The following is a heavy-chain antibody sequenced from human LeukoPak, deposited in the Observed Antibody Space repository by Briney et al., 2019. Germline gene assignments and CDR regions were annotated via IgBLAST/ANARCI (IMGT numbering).Heavy chain of an antibody. CDR1: GGSISSYY. J-gene: IGHJ4*02. CDR2: IYYSGST. V-gene: IGHV4-59*01. D-gene: IGHD5-18*01. CDR3: ARMVSLDY. Sequence: PSETLSLTXTVSGGSISSYYWSWIRQPPGKGLEWIGYIYYSGSTNYNPSLKSRVTISVDTSKNQFSLKLSSVTAADTAVYYCARMVSLDYWGQGTLVTVSS.